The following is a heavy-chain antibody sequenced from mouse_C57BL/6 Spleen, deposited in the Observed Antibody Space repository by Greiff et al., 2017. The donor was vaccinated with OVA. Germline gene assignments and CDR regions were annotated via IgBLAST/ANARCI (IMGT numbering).Heavy chain of an antibody. D-gene: IGHD1-1*01. CDR1: GYSFTGYF. J-gene: IGHJ4*01. V-gene: IGHV1-20*01. CDR2: INPYNGDT. Sequence: EVKLQESGPELVKPGDSVKISCKASGYSFTGYFMNWVMQSHGKSLEWIGRINPYNGDTFYNQKFKGKATLTVDKSSSTAHMELRSLTSEDSAVYYCATTVVATNFPYYYAMDYWGQGTSVTVSS. CDR3: ATTVVATNFPYYYAMDY.